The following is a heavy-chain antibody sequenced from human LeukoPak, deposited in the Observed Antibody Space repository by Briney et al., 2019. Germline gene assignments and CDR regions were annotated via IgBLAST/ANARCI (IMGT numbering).Heavy chain of an antibody. Sequence: GGSLRLSCAASGFTFSSYAMNWVRQAPGKGLEWVSVISGSGGSTYYADSVKGRFTTSRDNSKNTLYLQMYSLRAEDTAVYYCAKFDSSNWAYFDYWGQGTLVTVSS. CDR3: AKFDSSNWAYFDY. CDR2: ISGSGGST. D-gene: IGHD3-22*01. V-gene: IGHV3-23*01. CDR1: GFTFSSYA. J-gene: IGHJ4*02.